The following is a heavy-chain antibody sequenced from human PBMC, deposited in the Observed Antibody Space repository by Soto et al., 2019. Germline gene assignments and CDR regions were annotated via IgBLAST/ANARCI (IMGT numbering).Heavy chain of an antibody. CDR3: AREQGIPYCGGYCYSDWYFDL. CDR2: LNPGNGNT. V-gene: IGHV1-3*01. Sequence: QVQLVQSGAEVKEPGASVKVSCRASGYTFTNYAIHWVRQAPGQRLEWMGWLNPGNGNTKYPQKFQGRVTITRDPSASTAYMFLSSLRSEDTAVYYCAREQGIPYCGGYCYSDWYFDLWCRCTLVTVSS. CDR1: GYTFTNYA. D-gene: IGHD2-21*01. J-gene: IGHJ2*01.